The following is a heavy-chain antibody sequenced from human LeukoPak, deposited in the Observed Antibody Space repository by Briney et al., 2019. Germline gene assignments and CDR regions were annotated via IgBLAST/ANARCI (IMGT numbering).Heavy chain of an antibody. CDR2: IIPIFGTA. Sequence: SVKVSCKASGGTFSSYAISWVRQAPGQGLEWMGRIIPIFGTANYAQKFQGRVTITTDESTSTAYMELSSLRAEDTAVYYCAKTLYGTGSYYLFDYWGQGTLVTVSS. V-gene: IGHV1-69*05. J-gene: IGHJ4*02. CDR3: AKTLYGTGSYYLFDY. CDR1: GGTFSSYA. D-gene: IGHD3-10*01.